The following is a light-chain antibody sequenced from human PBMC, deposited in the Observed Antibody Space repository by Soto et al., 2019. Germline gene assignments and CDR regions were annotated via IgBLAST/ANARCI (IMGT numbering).Light chain of an antibody. J-gene: IGKJ3*01. CDR1: QSVSSSY. CDR2: GAS. V-gene: IGKV3-20*01. CDR3: QQYGNSPFT. Sequence: EIVLTQSPGTLSLSPGERATLSCRASQSVSSSYLAWYQQKPGQAPRLLFYGASNRATGIPDRFSGSGSGTDFTLTISRLEPEDFAVYYCQQYGNSPFTFGPGTKVDIK.